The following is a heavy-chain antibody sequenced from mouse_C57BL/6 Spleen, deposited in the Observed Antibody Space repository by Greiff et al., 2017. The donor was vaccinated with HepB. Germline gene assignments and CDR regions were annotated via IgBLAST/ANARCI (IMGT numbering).Heavy chain of an antibody. V-gene: IGHV1-55*01. CDR3: ARGGSYYSNGGFAY. CDR1: GYTFTSYW. D-gene: IGHD2-5*01. J-gene: IGHJ3*01. Sequence: QVQLQQPGAELVKPGASVKMSCKASGYTFTSYWITWVKQRPGQGLEWIGDIYPGGGSTNYNEKFKSKATLAVDTSSSTAYMQLSSLTSEDSAVYYCARGGSYYSNGGFAYWGQGTLVTVSA. CDR2: IYPGGGST.